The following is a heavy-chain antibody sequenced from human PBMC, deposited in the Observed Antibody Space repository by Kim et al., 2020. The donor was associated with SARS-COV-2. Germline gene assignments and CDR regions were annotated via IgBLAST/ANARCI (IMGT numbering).Heavy chain of an antibody. J-gene: IGHJ4*02. V-gene: IGHV3-21*01. Sequence: YAASVKGRFTISRDNAKNSLYLQMNSLRAEDTAVYYCARDPDHSPPDFDYWGQGTLVTVSS. CDR3: ARDPDHSPPDFDY.